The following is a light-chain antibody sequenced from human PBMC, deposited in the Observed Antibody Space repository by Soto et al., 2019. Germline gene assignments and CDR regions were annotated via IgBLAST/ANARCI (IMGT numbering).Light chain of an antibody. J-gene: IGKJ1*01. CDR2: SAS. Sequence: DVQLTQSPSFLSASVGDRVNITCRASQGIGSFLAWYQQEPGKPPKLLIYSASTLQSGVPSRFSGSGSGTQFTLTITSLQPEDFATYYCQRLDAYPRTYGQGTKVEVK. V-gene: IGKV1-9*01. CDR3: QRLDAYPRT. CDR1: QGIGSF.